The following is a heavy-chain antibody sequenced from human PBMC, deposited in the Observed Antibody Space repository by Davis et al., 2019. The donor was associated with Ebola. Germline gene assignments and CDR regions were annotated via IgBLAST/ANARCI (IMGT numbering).Heavy chain of an antibody. CDR1: GYTFTNYG. V-gene: IGHV1-18*04. J-gene: IGHJ4*02. CDR2: INPHNGNT. D-gene: IGHD1-1*01. CDR3: ARAQFPTTSDH. Sequence: AASVKVSCKASGYTFTNYGITWVRQAPGQGLEWMRWINPHNGNTNYAQNVQGRVTMTTDTSTSTAYMEVGILRSDDTAVYYCARAQFPTTSDHWGQGTLVTVSS.